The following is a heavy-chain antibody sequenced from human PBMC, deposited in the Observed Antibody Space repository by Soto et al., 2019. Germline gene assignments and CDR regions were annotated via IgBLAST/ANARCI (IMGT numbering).Heavy chain of an antibody. CDR3: ASPKYNWNSRHAFDI. CDR2: IITIFGTA. CDR1: GGTFSNYA. V-gene: IGHV1-69*12. D-gene: IGHD1-20*01. Sequence: VQLVQSGAEVKKPGASVKVSCKASGGTFSNYAISWVRQAPGQGLEWMGGIITIFGTANYAQKFQGRVTITAAESTSPAYMELSSLRSEDTAVYYCASPKYNWNSRHAFDIWGQGTMVTVSS. J-gene: IGHJ3*02.